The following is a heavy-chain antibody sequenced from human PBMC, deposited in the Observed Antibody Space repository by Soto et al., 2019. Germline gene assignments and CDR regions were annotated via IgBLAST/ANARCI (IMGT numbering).Heavy chain of an antibody. CDR2: IYDSGNT. CDR3: ARATMIYGLGV. J-gene: IGHJ6*01. Sequence: AETLCLTCTISGGFISINYWSWIRQPPGKGLEWIGNIYDSGNTKYNPSLKSRVIMSVDTSKNQFSLKLSSVTAADSAWYYCARATMIYGLGVWGPGTTVTVSS. CDR1: GGFISINY. D-gene: IGHD3-22*01. V-gene: IGHV4-59*01.